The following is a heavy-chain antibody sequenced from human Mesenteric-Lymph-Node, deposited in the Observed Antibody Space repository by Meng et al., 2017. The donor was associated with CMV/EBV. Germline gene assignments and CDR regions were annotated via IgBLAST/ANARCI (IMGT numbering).Heavy chain of an antibody. D-gene: IGHD3-10*01. V-gene: IGHV4-39*01. J-gene: IGHJ5*02. CDR3: ARPHYYGSGSSPWFDP. CDR2: IYYSGST. Sequence: QLQLQESGPGLVKPSEPLSLTCTVSGGSISSSSYYWGWIRQPPGKGLEWIGSIYYSGSTYYNPSLKSRVTISVDTSKNQFSLKLSSVTAADTAVYYRARPHYYGSGSSPWFDPWGQGTLVTVSS. CDR1: GGSISSSSYY.